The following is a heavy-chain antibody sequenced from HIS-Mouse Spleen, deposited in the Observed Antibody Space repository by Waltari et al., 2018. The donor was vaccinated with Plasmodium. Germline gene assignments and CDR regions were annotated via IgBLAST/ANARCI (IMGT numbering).Heavy chain of an antibody. D-gene: IGHD3-16*01. V-gene: IGHV1-18*01. CDR2: ISAYNGNT. CDR1: GYTFTSYG. Sequence: QVQLVQSGAEVKKPGASVKVSCKASGYTFTSYGISWGRQAPGQGLEWMGGISAYNGNTNYSQKPQGRVTMTTAPSTSTAYMELRSLGSDDTAVYYCARSLGDDYWGQGTLVTVSS. J-gene: IGHJ4*02. CDR3: ARSLGDDY.